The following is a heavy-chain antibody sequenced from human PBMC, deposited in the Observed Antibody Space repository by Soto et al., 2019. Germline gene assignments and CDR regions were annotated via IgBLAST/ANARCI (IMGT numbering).Heavy chain of an antibody. Sequence: LRLSCAASGFTFSSYAMHWVRQAPGKGLEWVAVISYDGSNKYYADSVKGRFTISRDNSKNTLYLQMNSLRAEDTAVYYCARDMSRDIVVVPAAPVDYWGQGTLVTVSS. CDR1: GFTFSSYA. CDR3: ARDMSRDIVVVPAAPVDY. V-gene: IGHV3-30-3*01. CDR2: ISYDGSNK. J-gene: IGHJ4*02. D-gene: IGHD2-2*01.